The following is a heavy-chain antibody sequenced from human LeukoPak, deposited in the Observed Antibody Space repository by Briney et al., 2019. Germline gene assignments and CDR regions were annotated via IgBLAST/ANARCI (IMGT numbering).Heavy chain of an antibody. J-gene: IGHJ4*02. CDR1: GFTFSSYA. V-gene: IGHV3-23*01. CDR3: ARNEYETLDY. Sequence: GSLRLSCAASGFTFSSYAMSWVRQAPGKGLEWVSATVGNGGSTYYADSVKGRFTISRDNSKNTLYLQMNSLRAEDTALYYCARNEYETLDYWGQGTLVTVSS. D-gene: IGHD2/OR15-2a*01. CDR2: TVGNGGST.